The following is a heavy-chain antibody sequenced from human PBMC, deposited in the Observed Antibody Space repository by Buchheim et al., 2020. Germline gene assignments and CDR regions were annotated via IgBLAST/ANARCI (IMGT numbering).Heavy chain of an antibody. Sequence: QVHLVESGGGVVQPGRSLRLSCAASGFTLSTYGMHWVRQAPGKGLEWVAVIWADGTTKDYAVSVKGRFIVSSDIATHTLYLEMNSLSAEDTAVYYCAKDRIAAHPGGDYWGQGTL. D-gene: IGHD6-6*01. CDR3: AKDRIAAHPGGDY. CDR2: IWADGTTK. CDR1: GFTLSTYG. J-gene: IGHJ4*02. V-gene: IGHV3-33*06.